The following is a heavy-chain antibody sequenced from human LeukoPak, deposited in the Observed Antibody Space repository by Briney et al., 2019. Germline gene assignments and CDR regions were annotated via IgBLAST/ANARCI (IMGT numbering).Heavy chain of an antibody. V-gene: IGHV4-30-2*01. CDR2: IYHSGST. J-gene: IGHJ5*02. CDR3: ARVRYSSGGGWFDP. D-gene: IGHD6-19*01. CDR1: GGPISSGGYS. Sequence: PSETLSLTCAVSGGPISSGGYSWSWIRQPPGKGLEWIGYIYHSGSTYYNPSLKSRVTISVDRSKNQFSLKLSSVTAADTAVYYCARVRYSSGGGWFDPWGQGTLVTVSS.